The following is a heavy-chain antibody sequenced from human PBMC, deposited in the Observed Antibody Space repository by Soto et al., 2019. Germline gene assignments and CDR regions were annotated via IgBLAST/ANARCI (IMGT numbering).Heavy chain of an antibody. J-gene: IGHJ6*02. Sequence: PSETLSLTCTVSGGSVSSVSYYWSWIRQPPGKGLEWIGYIYYSGSTNYNPSLKSRVTISVDTSKNQFSLKLSSVTAADTAVYYCARDQRGRSSTSCYFSYYYYYGMDVWGQGTTVTVSS. D-gene: IGHD2-2*01. CDR1: GGSVSSVSYY. CDR2: IYYSGST. V-gene: IGHV4-61*01. CDR3: ARDQRGRSSTSCYFSYYYYYGMDV.